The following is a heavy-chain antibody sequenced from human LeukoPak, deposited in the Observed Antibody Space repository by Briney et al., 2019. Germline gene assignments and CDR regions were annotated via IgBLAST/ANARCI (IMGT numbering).Heavy chain of an antibody. CDR1: GSRFTSYW. CDR2: IFPGDSHT. Sequence: GESLQISCEGSGSRFTSYWIGWVRQMPGKGLEGMGIIFPGDSHTTYSPSFQGQVTISADKSISTAYLQWSSLKASDSAKYYCARPSRNWDNAFDIWGQGTMVTVSS. V-gene: IGHV5-51*01. CDR3: ARPSRNWDNAFDI. D-gene: IGHD1-26*01. J-gene: IGHJ3*02.